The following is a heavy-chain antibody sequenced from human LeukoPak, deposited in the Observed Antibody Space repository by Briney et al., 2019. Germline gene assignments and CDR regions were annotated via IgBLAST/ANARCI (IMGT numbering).Heavy chain of an antibody. V-gene: IGHV3-21*01. D-gene: IGHD2-2*01. Sequence: GGSLRLSCAASGFTFSSYSMNWVRQAPGKGLEWVSSISSSSSYIYYADSVKGRFTISRDNAKNSLYLQMNSLRAEDTAVYYCARDSAIVVVPAAIGNYYYYMDVWGKGTTVTVSS. CDR3: ARDSAIVVVPAAIGNYYYYMDV. CDR1: GFTFSSYS. CDR2: ISSSSSYI. J-gene: IGHJ6*03.